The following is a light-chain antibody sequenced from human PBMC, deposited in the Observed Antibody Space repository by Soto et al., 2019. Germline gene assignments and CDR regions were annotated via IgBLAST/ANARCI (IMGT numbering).Light chain of an antibody. V-gene: IGKV3-20*01. CDR1: QTVRNNY. CDR2: GAS. CDR3: QQYGSSPPIT. J-gene: IGKJ4*01. Sequence: EFVLTQSPGTLSLSPGERATLSCRASQTVRNNYLAWYQQKPGQAPRLLIYGASSRATGIPDRFSGSGSGTDFTLTISRLEPEDFAVYYCQQYGSSPPITFGGGTIVDIK.